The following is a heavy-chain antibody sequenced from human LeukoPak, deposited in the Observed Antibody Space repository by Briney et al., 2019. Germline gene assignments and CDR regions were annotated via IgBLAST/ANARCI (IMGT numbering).Heavy chain of an antibody. V-gene: IGHV4-34*01. CDR1: GGSFSGYY. CDR3: ARRCSTYDYVWGSYRFISWFDP. J-gene: IGHJ5*02. CDR2: INHSGST. D-gene: IGHD3-16*02. Sequence: SETLSLTCAVYGGSFSGYYWSWIRQPPGKGLEWIGEINHSGSTNYNPSLKSRVTISVDTSKNQFSLKLSSMTAADTAVYYCARRCSTYDYVWGSYRFISWFDPWGQGTLVTVSS.